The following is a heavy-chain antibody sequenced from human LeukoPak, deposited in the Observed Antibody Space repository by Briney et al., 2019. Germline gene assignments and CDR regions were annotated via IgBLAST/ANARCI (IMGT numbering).Heavy chain of an antibody. CDR3: VKALTDDAFDI. CDR2: ISRNGDTT. CDR1: GFTFSTFP. V-gene: IGHV3-64D*06. Sequence: GGSLRLSCSASGFTFSTFPMHWVREAPGKGLEYFSAISRNGDTTYYADSVKGRFTISRDNSKNTLYLQMSSLRPEDTAVYYCVKALTDDAFDIWGQGTMVTVSS. J-gene: IGHJ3*02.